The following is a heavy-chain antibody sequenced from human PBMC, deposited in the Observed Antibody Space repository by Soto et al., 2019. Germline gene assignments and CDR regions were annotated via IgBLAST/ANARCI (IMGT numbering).Heavy chain of an antibody. CDR1: GGSVSSGDYY. D-gene: IGHD5-18*01. J-gene: IGHJ5*02. CDR2: IYYSGST. Sequence: ETLSLTCTVSGGSVSSGDYYWSWIRQPPGKGLERIGYIYYSGSTNYNPSLKSRVSISLDTSKNQFSLRLTSVTAADTAVYYCARIPVDTYMINWFDPWGQGTLVTVSS. V-gene: IGHV4-61*08. CDR3: ARIPVDTYMINWFDP.